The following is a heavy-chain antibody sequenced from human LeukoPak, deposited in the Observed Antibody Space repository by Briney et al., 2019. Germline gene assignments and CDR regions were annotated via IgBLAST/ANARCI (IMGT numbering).Heavy chain of an antibody. D-gene: IGHD4-23*01. CDR1: GFTFSSYC. CDR2: IRYDGSNK. Sequence: GGSLKLSCEASGFTFSSYCMDWVRQAPGKGLEWVGFIRYDGSNKYYAPSVKGRFTISRDNSKNTLYLQMNSLRAEDTAVYYCAKDSRPYYGGLKASWGQGTLVTVSS. CDR3: AKDSRPYYGGLKAS. J-gene: IGHJ5*02. V-gene: IGHV3-30*02.